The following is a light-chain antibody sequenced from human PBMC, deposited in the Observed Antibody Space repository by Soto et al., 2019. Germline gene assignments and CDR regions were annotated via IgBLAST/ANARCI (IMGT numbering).Light chain of an antibody. CDR3: HQYDNSPCT. CDR1: QRFDNNY. CDR2: DAV. V-gene: IGKV3D-20*01. J-gene: IGKJ2*02. Sequence: EIVLTQSPAALSLSPGERATLSCGASQRFDNNYVACYHQRPGLAPRLLIYDAVNRTTGIPDRFRGGGSGTHFTLTISSLEPEDVAVYYWHQYDNSPCTFGQGTKVQIK.